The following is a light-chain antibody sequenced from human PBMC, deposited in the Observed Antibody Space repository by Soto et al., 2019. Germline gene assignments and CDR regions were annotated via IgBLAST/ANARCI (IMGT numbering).Light chain of an antibody. CDR3: QQYGSSPT. J-gene: IGKJ1*01. V-gene: IGKV3-20*01. Sequence: EIVMTQSPVTLSVSPGDRAALSCRASQSVSTNLAWYQQKPGQPPRLLIYAASSRATGIPDRFSGSGSGTDFTLTISRLEPEDFAVYYCQQYGSSPTFGQGTKVDIK. CDR1: QSVSTN. CDR2: AAS.